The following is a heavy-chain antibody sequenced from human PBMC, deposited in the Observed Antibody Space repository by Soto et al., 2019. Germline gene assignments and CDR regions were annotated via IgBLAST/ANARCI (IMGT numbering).Heavy chain of an antibody. J-gene: IGHJ4*02. D-gene: IGHD1-26*01. CDR1: GFTFSTYT. CDR2: INGRSNYV. CDR3: AREDGVVGSSSAFDH. V-gene: IGHV3-21*01. Sequence: GGSLRLSCVFSGFTFSTYTMNWVRQAPGKGLEWVSFINGRSNYVYYADSVKGRFTISRDNAKNSLYLQMNRLRAEDTAIYYCAREDGVVGSSSAFDHWGLGTLVTVSS.